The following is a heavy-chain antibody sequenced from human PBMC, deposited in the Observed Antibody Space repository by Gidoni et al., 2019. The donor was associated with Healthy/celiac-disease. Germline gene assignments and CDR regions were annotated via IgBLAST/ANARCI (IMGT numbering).Heavy chain of an antibody. CDR2: IISRSSYI. Sequence: EVQLVESGGGLVTPGGSLRLSCAASALPFSSYSMNWVRQAPGKGLEWVSSIISRSSYIYYADSGKGRFTISRDNAKNSLYLQMNSLRAEDTAVYYCARDDYVWGSYHFDYWGQGTLVTVSS. D-gene: IGHD3-16*01. CDR1: ALPFSSYS. J-gene: IGHJ4*02. CDR3: ARDDYVWGSYHFDY. V-gene: IGHV3-21*01.